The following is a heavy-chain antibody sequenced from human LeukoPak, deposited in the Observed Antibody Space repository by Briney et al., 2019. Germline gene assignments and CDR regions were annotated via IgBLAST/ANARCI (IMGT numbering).Heavy chain of an antibody. V-gene: IGHV3-33*01. CDR3: ARYYCSGGSCYSSFDPYYYGMDV. CDR1: GFTFSSYG. Sequence: GGSLRLSCAASGFTFSSYGMHWVRQAPGKGLEWVAVTWYDGSNKYYADSVKGRFTISRDNSKNTLYLQMNSLRAEDTAVYYCARYYCSGGSCYSSFDPYYYGMDVWGQGTTVTVSS. CDR2: TWYDGSNK. D-gene: IGHD2-15*01. J-gene: IGHJ6*02.